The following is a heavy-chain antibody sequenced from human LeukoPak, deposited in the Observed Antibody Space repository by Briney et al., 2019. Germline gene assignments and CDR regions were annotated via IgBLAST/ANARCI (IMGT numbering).Heavy chain of an antibody. J-gene: IGHJ6*03. D-gene: IGHD3-10*01. Sequence: PGGSLRLSCAASGFTFSSYVMSWVRQAPGKGLEWVSAIGGYSLTVYNAQSLKGRFTVSRDNSKNTLYLQVTDLRVDDTAVYYCAKGQMVRGVTTLYNMDAWGKGTRVTVSS. V-gene: IGHV3-23*01. CDR1: GFTFSSYV. CDR2: IGGYSLTV. CDR3: AKGQMVRGVTTLYNMDA.